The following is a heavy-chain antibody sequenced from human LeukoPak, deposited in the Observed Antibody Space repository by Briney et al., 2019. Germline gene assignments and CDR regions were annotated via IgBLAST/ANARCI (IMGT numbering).Heavy chain of an antibody. Sequence: VASVKVSCKASGYTFTGYYMHWVRQAPGQGLEWMGWINPNSGGTYYAQKFQGRVTMTRDTSISTAYMELSRLRSDDTAVYYCARVDTYYYDSSGYYPWYFDYWGQGTLVTVSS. CDR3: ARVDTYYYDSSGYYPWYFDY. CDR2: INPNSGGT. V-gene: IGHV1-2*02. D-gene: IGHD3-22*01. CDR1: GYTFTGYY. J-gene: IGHJ4*02.